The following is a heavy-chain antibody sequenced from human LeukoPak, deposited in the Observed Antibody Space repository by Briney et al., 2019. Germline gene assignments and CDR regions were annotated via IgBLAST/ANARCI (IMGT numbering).Heavy chain of an antibody. D-gene: IGHD4-23*01. J-gene: IGHJ4*02. CDR2: IYSGGST. CDR3: AKGLSGGGQRGYFDY. V-gene: IGHV3-66*02. CDR1: GFTVSNNY. Sequence: PGGSLRLSCVVSGFTVSNNYMSWVRQAPRKGLEWVSLIYSGGSTYYADSVKGRFTISRDNSKNTLYLQMNSLRAEDTAVYYCAKGLSGGGQRGYFDYWGQGTLVTVSS.